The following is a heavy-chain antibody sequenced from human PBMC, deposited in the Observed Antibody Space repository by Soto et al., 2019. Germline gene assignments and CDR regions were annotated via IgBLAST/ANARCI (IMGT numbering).Heavy chain of an antibody. CDR3: ARGVVVPAAPYYYYMDV. J-gene: IGHJ6*03. D-gene: IGHD2-2*01. CDR1: SGSISSSNW. Sequence: SETLSLTCAVSSGSISSSNWWSWVRQPPGKGLEWIGEIYHSGSTNYNPSLKSRVTISVDKSKNQFSLKLSSVTAADTAVYYCARGVVVPAAPYYYYMDVWGKGTTVTVSS. CDR2: IYHSGST. V-gene: IGHV4-4*02.